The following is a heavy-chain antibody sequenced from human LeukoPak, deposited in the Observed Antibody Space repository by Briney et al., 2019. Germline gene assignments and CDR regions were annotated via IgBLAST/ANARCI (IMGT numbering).Heavy chain of an antibody. CDR3: AKARVNDFWSGYDAFDI. V-gene: IGHV3-23*01. D-gene: IGHD3-3*01. CDR1: GFTFSSYA. CDR2: ISGSGGST. J-gene: IGHJ3*02. Sequence: GGSLRLSCAASGFTFSSYAMSWVRQAPGKGLEWVSAISGSGGSTYYADSVKGRFTISRDNSKNTLYLQMNSLRAEDTAVYYCAKARVNDFWSGYDAFDIWGQGTMVTVSS.